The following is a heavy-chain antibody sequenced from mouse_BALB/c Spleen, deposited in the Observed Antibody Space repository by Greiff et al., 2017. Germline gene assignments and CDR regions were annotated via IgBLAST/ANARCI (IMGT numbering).Heavy chain of an antibody. V-gene: IGHV5-9-4*01. J-gene: IGHJ4*01. CDR1: GFTFSSYA. CDR3: ARISLYAMDY. CDR2: ISSGGSYT. Sequence: EVMLVESGGGLVKPGGSLKLSCAASGFTFSSYAMSWVRQSPEKRLEWVAEISSGGSYTYYPDTVTGRFNISRDNAKNTLYLEMSSLRSEDTAMYYCARISLYAMDYWGQGTSVTVSS.